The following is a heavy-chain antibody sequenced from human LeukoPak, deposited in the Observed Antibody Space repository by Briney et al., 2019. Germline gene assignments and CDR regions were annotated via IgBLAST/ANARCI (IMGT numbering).Heavy chain of an antibody. CDR1: GFTFSSYW. Sequence: GGSLRLSCAASGFTFSSYWMHWVRQAPGKGLVWVSIIYSGGSTYYADSVKGRFTVSRDNSKNTLYLQMNSLRAEDTAVYYCASYRYGSSFAFDIWGQGTMVTVSS. D-gene: IGHD6-6*01. J-gene: IGHJ3*02. CDR2: IYSGGST. V-gene: IGHV3-66*01. CDR3: ASYRYGSSFAFDI.